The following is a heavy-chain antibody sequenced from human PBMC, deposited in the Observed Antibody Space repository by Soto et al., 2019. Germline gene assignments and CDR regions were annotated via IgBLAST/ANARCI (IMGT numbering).Heavy chain of an antibody. V-gene: IGHV4-34*01. CDR1: GGSFSGYY. D-gene: IGHD3-3*01. Sequence: SETLSLTCAVYGGSFSGYYWSWIRQPPGKGLEWIGEINHSGSTNYNPSLKSRVTMSVDTSKNQSSLKLSSVTAADTAVYYCARGRLRSPGNWFDPWGQGTLVTVSS. CDR2: INHSGST. J-gene: IGHJ5*02. CDR3: ARGRLRSPGNWFDP.